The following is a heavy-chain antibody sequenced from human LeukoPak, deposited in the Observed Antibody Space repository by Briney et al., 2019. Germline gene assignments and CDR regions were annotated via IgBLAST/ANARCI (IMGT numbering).Heavy chain of an antibody. V-gene: IGHV3-53*01. Sequence: PWGSLRLSCAASGFTVSSNYMSWVRQAPGKGLEWVSVISSGGSTYYADSVKGRFTISRDNSKNTLYLQMNSLTAEDTAVYYCARDLKLFQWGQGTLVTVSS. CDR3: ARDLKLFQ. CDR1: GFTVSSNY. J-gene: IGHJ4*02. D-gene: IGHD3-10*01. CDR2: ISSGGST.